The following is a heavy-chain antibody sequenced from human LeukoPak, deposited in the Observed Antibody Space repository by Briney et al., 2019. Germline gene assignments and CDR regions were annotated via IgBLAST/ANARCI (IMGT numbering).Heavy chain of an antibody. CDR2: IYYSGST. V-gene: IGHV4-31*03. CDR1: GGSISSGGYY. J-gene: IGHJ4*02. CDR3: ARDVPVAGTRRHRLLEN. Sequence: KTSETLSLTCTVSGGSISSGGYYWSWIRQHPGKGLEWIGYIYYSGSTYYNPSLKSRVTISVDTSKNQFSLKLSSVTAADTAVYYCARDVPVAGTRRHRLLENWGQGTLVTVSS. D-gene: IGHD6-19*01.